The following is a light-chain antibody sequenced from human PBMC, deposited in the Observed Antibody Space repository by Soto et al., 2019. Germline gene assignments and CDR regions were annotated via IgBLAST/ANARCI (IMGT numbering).Light chain of an antibody. CDR2: DAS. J-gene: IGKJ5*01. V-gene: IGKV1-17*03. CDR3: LQHNNFPLT. CDR1: QGISNH. Sequence: DIQMTQSPSSVSASVGDRVTITCRASQGISNHLVWFQLKPGKVPKRLIYDASSLQTGVPSRFSGSGSGTDFTLTISSLQPEDFATYYCLQHNNFPLTFGQGTRLEIK.